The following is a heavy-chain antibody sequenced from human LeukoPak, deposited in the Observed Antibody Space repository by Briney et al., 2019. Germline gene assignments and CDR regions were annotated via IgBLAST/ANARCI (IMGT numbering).Heavy chain of an antibody. J-gene: IGHJ5*02. CDR1: GASMNNYY. Sequence: PSETLSLTCTVSGASMNNYYWNWIRQPAGKRPEWIGRIYTSGSTTYTPSLKSRVSMSVDTSRNQFSLNLSAVTAADTAVYYCARESLTWLQSRTSWFDPWGQGTLVTVSS. V-gene: IGHV4-4*07. CDR3: ARESLTWLQSRTSWFDP. D-gene: IGHD5-24*01. CDR2: IYTSGST.